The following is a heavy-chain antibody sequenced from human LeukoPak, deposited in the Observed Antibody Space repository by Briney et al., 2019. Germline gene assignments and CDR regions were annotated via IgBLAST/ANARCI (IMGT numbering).Heavy chain of an antibody. Sequence: GGSLRLSCAASGFTFSSYSMNWVCQAPGKGLEWVSSISSSSSYIYYADSVKGRFTISRDNAKNSLYLQMNSLRAEDTAVYYCARAESSTFGGVIFPDYWGQGTLVTVSS. V-gene: IGHV3-21*01. CDR2: ISSSSSYI. CDR1: GFTFSSYS. CDR3: ARAESSTFGGVIFPDY. D-gene: IGHD3-16*02. J-gene: IGHJ4*02.